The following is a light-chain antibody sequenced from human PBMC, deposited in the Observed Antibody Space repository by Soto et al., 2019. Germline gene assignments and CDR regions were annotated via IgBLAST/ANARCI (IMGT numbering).Light chain of an antibody. J-gene: IGKJ4*01. CDR2: DAS. CDR3: HQYGSSPLT. CDR1: QSVPSSC. V-gene: IGKV3-20*01. Sequence: EIVLTQSTGTLSLSPGERATLSCRASQSVPSSCLAWYQQKPGQAPRLLIYDASSRATCIPDRFSGSESGTDFTLTISRLEPEDFAVYYCHQYGSSPLTFGGGTKVGIK.